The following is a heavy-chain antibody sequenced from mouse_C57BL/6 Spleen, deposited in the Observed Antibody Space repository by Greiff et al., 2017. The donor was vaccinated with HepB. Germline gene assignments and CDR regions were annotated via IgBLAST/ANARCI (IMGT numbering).Heavy chain of an antibody. J-gene: IGHJ2*01. CDR2: IDPETGGT. Sequence: QVQLQQSGAELVRPGASVTLSCKASGYTFTDYEMHWVKQTPVHGLEWIGAIDPETGGTAYNQKFKGKAILTADKSSSTAYMELRSLTSEDSAVYYWTRWTTVVATVDYWGQGTTLTVSS. D-gene: IGHD1-1*01. CDR1: GYTFTDYE. V-gene: IGHV1-15*01. CDR3: TRWTTVVATVDY.